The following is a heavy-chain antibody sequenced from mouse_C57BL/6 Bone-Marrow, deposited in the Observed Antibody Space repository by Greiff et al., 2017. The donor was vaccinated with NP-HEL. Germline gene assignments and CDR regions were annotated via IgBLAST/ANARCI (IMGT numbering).Heavy chain of an antibody. V-gene: IGHV5-12*01. CDR3: ARHIPVTRAMDY. CDR2: ISNGGGST. CDR1: GFTFSDYY. J-gene: IGHJ4*01. Sequence: EVKLMESGGGLVQPGGSLKLSCAASGFTFSDYYMYWVRQTPEKRLEWVAYISNGGGSTYYLDTVKGRFTISRDNAKNTLYLQMSRLKSEDTAMYYCARHIPVTRAMDYWGQGTSVTVSS. D-gene: IGHD2-2*01.